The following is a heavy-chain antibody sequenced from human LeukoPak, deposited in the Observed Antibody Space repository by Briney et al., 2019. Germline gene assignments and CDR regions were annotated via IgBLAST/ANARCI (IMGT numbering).Heavy chain of an antibody. CDR1: GFIFNNYA. D-gene: IGHD1-26*01. CDR3: ATIVGATELDY. Sequence: GGSLRLSCAGSGFIFNNYAMHWVRQPPGKGLEWVSGISWNSGSIDYADSVKGRFTISRDNSKNTLYLQMNSLRAEDTAVYYCATIVGATELDYWGQGTLVTVSS. J-gene: IGHJ4*02. V-gene: IGHV3-9*01. CDR2: ISWNSGSI.